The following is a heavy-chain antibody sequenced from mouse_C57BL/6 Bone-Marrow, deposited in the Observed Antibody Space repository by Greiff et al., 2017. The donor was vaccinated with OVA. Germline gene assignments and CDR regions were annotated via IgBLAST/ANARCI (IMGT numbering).Heavy chain of an antibody. J-gene: IGHJ3*01. CDR1: GFTFSSYA. CDR2: ISSGGDYI. Sequence: EVLLVESGEGLVKPGGSLKLSCAASGFTFSSYAMSWVRQTPEQRLEWVAYISSGGDYIYYADTVKGRFPISRDNARNTLYLQMSSLKAEDTATYYCTRAYVWFAYWGQGTLVTVSA. D-gene: IGHD2-12*01. CDR3: TRAYVWFAY. V-gene: IGHV5-9-1*02.